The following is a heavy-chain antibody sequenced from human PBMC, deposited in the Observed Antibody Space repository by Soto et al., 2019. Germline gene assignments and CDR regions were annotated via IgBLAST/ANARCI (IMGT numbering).Heavy chain of an antibody. Sequence: SETLSLTYTVSGGSISSGGYYWSWIRQHPGKGLEWIGYIYYSGSTYYNPSLKSRVTISVDTSKNQFSLKLSSVTAADTAVYYCARWGYCSRGSCQDPALDIRGQGTMVTGSS. V-gene: IGHV4-31*03. CDR2: IYYSGST. D-gene: IGHD2-15*01. CDR3: ARWGYCSRGSCQDPALDI. CDR1: GGSISSGGYY. J-gene: IGHJ3*02.